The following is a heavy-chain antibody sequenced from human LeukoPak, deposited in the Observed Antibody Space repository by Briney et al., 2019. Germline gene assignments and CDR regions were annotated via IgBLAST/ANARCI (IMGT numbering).Heavy chain of an antibody. V-gene: IGHV3-7*01. D-gene: IGHD3-10*01. CDR3: ARGSMVRGRAYFDY. CDR1: GFTFSSYW. Sequence: PGGSLRLSCAASGFTFSSYWMSWVRQAPGKGLEWVANIKQDGSEKYYVDSVKGRFTISRDNAENSLYLQMNSLRAEDTAVYYCARGSMVRGRAYFDYWGQGTLVTVSS. J-gene: IGHJ4*02. CDR2: IKQDGSEK.